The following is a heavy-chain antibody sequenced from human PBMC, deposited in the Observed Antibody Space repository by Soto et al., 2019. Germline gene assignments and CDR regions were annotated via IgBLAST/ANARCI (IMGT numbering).Heavy chain of an antibody. CDR2: IYPGDSDT. CDR1: GYTFTKYW. Sequence: GESLKISCQASGYTFTKYWVGWVRQMPGKGLEWMGIIYPGDSDTRYSPSFQGQVTISADKSISTAYLQWSSLKASDTAMYYCARHDRTVVVPSGAFDIWGQGTMVNVSS. V-gene: IGHV5-51*01. J-gene: IGHJ3*02. CDR3: ARHDRTVVVPSGAFDI. D-gene: IGHD2-15*01.